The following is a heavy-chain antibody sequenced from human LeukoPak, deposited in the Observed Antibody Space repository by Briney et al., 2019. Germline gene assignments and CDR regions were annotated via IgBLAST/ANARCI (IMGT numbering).Heavy chain of an antibody. CDR3: ARDSGDSSSSAYIDY. CDR2: ISYDGRNK. Sequence: GGSLRLSCAASGFTFSSYAMHWVRQAPGKGLEWVAVISYDGRNKYYADSVKGRFSISRDNSKNTLYLQMNSLRAEDTAVYYCARDSGDSSSSAYIDYWGQGTLVTVSS. J-gene: IGHJ4*02. D-gene: IGHD6-6*01. CDR1: GFTFSSYA. V-gene: IGHV3-30-3*01.